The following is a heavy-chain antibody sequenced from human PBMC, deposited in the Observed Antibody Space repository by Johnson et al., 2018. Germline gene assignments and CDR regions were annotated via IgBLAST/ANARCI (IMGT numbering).Heavy chain of an antibody. V-gene: IGHV3-30*03. CDR2: ISYDGSNK. CDR3: TTREVAATIDV. CDR1: GFTFSNYG. D-gene: IGHD6-19*01. Sequence: VQLLESGGGVVQPGRSLRLSCAASGFTFSNYGMHWVRQAPGKGLEWVAVISYDGSNKYYADSVKGRFTISREDSKNTLYLQMNSLKIEDTAVYYCTTREVAATIDVWGKGTTVTVSS. J-gene: IGHJ6*04.